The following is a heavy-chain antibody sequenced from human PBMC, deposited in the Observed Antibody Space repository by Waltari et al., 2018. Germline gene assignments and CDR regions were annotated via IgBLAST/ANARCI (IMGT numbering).Heavy chain of an antibody. D-gene: IGHD3-3*01. V-gene: IGHV4-59*01. CDR1: GGSISSYY. CDR2: IYYSGST. CDR3: ARGRDYDFWSGYLYYMDV. Sequence: QVQLQESGPGLVKPSETLSLTCTVSGGSISSYYWSWIRQPPGTGLEWIGYIYYSGSTNYNPSLKSRVTISVDTSKNQFSLKLSSVTAADTAVYYCARGRDYDFWSGYLYYMDVWGKGTTVTVSS. J-gene: IGHJ6*03.